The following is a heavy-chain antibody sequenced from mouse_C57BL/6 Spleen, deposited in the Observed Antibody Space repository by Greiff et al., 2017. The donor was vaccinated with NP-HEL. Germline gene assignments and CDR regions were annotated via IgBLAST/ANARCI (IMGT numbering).Heavy chain of an antibody. Sequence: EVQLQESGAELVKPGASVKLSCTASGFNIKDYYMHWVKQRTEQGLEWIGRIDPEDGETKYAPKFQGKATLTADTSSNTAYLQLSSLTSEDTAVYYCASLSNSWYFDVWGTGTTVTVSS. J-gene: IGHJ1*03. V-gene: IGHV14-2*01. CDR3: ASLSNSWYFDV. CDR1: GFNIKDYY. CDR2: IDPEDGET. D-gene: IGHD2-5*01.